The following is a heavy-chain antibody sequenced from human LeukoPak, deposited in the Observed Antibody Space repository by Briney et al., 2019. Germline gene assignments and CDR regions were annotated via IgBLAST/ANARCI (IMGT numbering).Heavy chain of an antibody. Sequence: ASETLSLTCAVYGGSFSGYYWSWIRQPPGKGLEWIGEINHSGSTNYNPSLKSRVTISVDTSKNQFSLKLSSVTAADTAVYYCARAPWELLRANYFDYWGQGTLVTVSS. D-gene: IGHD1-26*01. J-gene: IGHJ4*02. CDR3: ARAPWELLRANYFDY. V-gene: IGHV4-34*01. CDR1: GGSFSGYY. CDR2: INHSGST.